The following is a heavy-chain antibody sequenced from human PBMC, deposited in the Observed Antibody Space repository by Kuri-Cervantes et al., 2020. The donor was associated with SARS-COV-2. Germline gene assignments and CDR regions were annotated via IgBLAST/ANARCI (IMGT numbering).Heavy chain of an antibody. CDR3: ARSPSAITNSYHYYYYMDV. J-gene: IGHJ6*03. CDR1: EYTFTGYY. Sequence: SVKLACNGSEYTFTGYYMHWVRQAPGQGLEWMGWINVNNRATSYAQKFQGRVTMTRDTSVLTAYMELSSLRSDDTAVFYCARSPSAITNSYHYYYYMDVWGKGTAVTVSS. D-gene: IGHD2-2*01. V-gene: IGHV1-2*02. CDR2: INVNNRAT.